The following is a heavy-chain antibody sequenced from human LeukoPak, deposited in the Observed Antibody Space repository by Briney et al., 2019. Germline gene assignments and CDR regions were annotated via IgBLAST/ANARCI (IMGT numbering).Heavy chain of an antibody. CDR2: ISAYNGNT. Sequence: ASVKVSCKASRYTFTSYGISWVRQAPGQGLEWMGWISAYNGNTNYAQKLQGRVTMTTDTSTSTACMELRSLRSDDTAVYYCAKISARYCSGGSCYFDYRGQGTLVTVSS. V-gene: IGHV1-18*01. CDR1: RYTFTSYG. CDR3: AKISARYCSGGSCYFDY. J-gene: IGHJ4*02. D-gene: IGHD2-15*01.